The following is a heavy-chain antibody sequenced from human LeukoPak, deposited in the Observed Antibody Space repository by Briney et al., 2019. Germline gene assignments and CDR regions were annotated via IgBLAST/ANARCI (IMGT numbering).Heavy chain of an antibody. Sequence: GGSLRLSCAASGFTFSSYAMSGVRQAPGKGLEWVSAISGSGGSTYYADSVKGRFTISRDNSKNTLYLQMNSLRAEDTAVYYCAKDPIAAPYYYYGMDVWGQGTTVTVSS. CDR2: ISGSGGST. CDR1: GFTFSSYA. J-gene: IGHJ6*02. V-gene: IGHV3-23*01. CDR3: AKDPIAAPYYYYGMDV. D-gene: IGHD6-13*01.